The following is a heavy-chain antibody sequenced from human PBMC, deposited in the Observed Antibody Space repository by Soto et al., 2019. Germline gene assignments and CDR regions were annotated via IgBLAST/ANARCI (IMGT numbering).Heavy chain of an antibody. D-gene: IGHD4-17*01. Sequence: GASVKVSCKASGYTFTSYDINWVRQATGQGLEWMGWMNPNSGNTGYAQKFQGRVTMTRNTSISTAYMELSSLRSEDTAVYYCARAGDDYGDYAMSYWGQGTLVTVSS. J-gene: IGHJ4*02. V-gene: IGHV1-8*01. CDR2: MNPNSGNT. CDR3: ARAGDDYGDYAMSY. CDR1: GYTFTSYD.